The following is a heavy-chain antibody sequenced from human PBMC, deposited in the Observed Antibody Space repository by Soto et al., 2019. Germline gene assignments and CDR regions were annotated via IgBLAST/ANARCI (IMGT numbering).Heavy chain of an antibody. Sequence: ASVKVSCKASGGTFSSYTISWVRQAPGQGLEWMGRIIPILGIANYAQKFQGRVTITADKSTSTAYMELSSLRSEDTAVYYCARDSDCSSTSCHGGVDYWGQGTLVTVSS. CDR1: GGTFSSYT. CDR2: IIPILGIA. CDR3: ARDSDCSSTSCHGGVDY. V-gene: IGHV1-69*04. J-gene: IGHJ4*02. D-gene: IGHD2-2*01.